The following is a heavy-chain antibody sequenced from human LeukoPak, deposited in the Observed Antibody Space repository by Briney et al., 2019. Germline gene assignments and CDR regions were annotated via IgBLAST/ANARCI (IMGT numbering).Heavy chain of an antibody. Sequence: GASVKVSCKASGYTFTSYAMNWVRQAPGQGLEWMGRINPNSGGTNYAQKFQGRVTMTRDTSISTAYMELSRLRSDDTAVYYCARDGWDYYDSSGYPTNYWGQGTLVTVSS. J-gene: IGHJ4*02. D-gene: IGHD3-22*01. CDR3: ARDGWDYYDSSGYPTNY. CDR2: INPNSGGT. V-gene: IGHV1-2*06. CDR1: GYTFTSYA.